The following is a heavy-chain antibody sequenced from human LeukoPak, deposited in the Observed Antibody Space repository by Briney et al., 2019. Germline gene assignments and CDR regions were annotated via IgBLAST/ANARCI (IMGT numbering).Heavy chain of an antibody. Sequence: ASVKVSCKASGYSFTGYYIHWVRQAPGQGLEWVGWINPNSGATNYAQKFQDRVTMTRDTSISTAYMELSRLRSDDTAVYLCARGGYSGYDPDYYYYYMDVWGKGTTVTVSS. CDR2: INPNSGAT. D-gene: IGHD5-12*01. V-gene: IGHV1-2*02. J-gene: IGHJ6*03. CDR3: ARGGYSGYDPDYYYYYMDV. CDR1: GYSFTGYY.